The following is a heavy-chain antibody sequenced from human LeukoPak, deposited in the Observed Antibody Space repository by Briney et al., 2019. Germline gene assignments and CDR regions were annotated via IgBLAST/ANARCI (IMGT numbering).Heavy chain of an antibody. J-gene: IGHJ4*02. D-gene: IGHD3-3*01. CDR2: INPNSGGT. CDR1: GYTFTGYY. V-gene: IGHV1-2*02. CDR3: ARDVAYYDFRSGFPGGSSPYYFDY. Sequence: ASVKVSCKASGYTFTGYYMHWVRQAPGQGLEWMGWINPNSGGTNYAQKFQGRVTMTRDTSISTAYMELSRLRSDDTAVYYCARDVAYYDFRSGFPGGSSPYYFDYWGQGTLVTVSS.